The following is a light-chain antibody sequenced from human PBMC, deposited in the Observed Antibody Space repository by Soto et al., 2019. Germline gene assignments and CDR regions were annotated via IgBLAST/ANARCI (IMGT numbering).Light chain of an antibody. CDR3: HHTGT. Sequence: EVVLTQSPGTLSLSPGETAALSCRASQSISSTYLAWYQLKPGQAPRLLIFSTSNRATGIPDRFSGSGSGTGFTLTIRSLEPEDFAVYYCHHTGTFGQGTKVEIK. J-gene: IGKJ1*01. CDR1: QSISSTY. CDR2: STS. V-gene: IGKV3-20*01.